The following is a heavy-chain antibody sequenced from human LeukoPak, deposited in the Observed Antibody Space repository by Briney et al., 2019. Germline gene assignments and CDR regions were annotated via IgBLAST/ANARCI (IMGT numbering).Heavy chain of an antibody. Sequence: GGSLRLSCAASGFTVSSNYMSWVRQAPGKGLEWVSGISWNSGSIGYADSVKGRFTISRDNAKNSLYLQMNSLRAEDTALYYCAKDTMYYYDSSGYPDYWGQGTLVTVSS. CDR1: GFTVSSNY. V-gene: IGHV3-9*01. CDR3: AKDTMYYYDSSGYPDY. J-gene: IGHJ4*02. CDR2: ISWNSGSI. D-gene: IGHD3-22*01.